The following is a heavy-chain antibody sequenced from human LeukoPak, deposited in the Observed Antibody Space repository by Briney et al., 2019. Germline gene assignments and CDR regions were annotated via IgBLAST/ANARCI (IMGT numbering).Heavy chain of an antibody. CDR3: TSYTSGWN. CDR1: GFTFSSYA. V-gene: IGHV3-23*01. D-gene: IGHD6-19*01. Sequence: GGSLRLSCAASGFTFSSYAMSWVRQAPGKGLEWVSTFSGSGGGTYYADSVKGRFTISRDNAKNTLYLQMNSLRAEDTAVYYCTSYTSGWNWGQGTLVTVSS. CDR2: FSGSGGGT. J-gene: IGHJ4*02.